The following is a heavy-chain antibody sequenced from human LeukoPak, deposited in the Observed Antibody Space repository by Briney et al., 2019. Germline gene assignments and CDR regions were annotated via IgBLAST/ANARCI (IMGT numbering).Heavy chain of an antibody. Sequence: SQTLSLTCTVSGGSISSGDYYWSWIRQPRGKGLEWIGYIHHSGSTYYYNPSLKSRVTMSVDTSKNQFSLKLSSVGAADTAVYYCVRDRSRPNPFFDSWGQGTLVTVSS. V-gene: IGHV4-30-4*01. D-gene: IGHD6-13*01. CDR1: GGSISSGDYY. J-gene: IGHJ4*02. CDR3: VRDRSRPNPFFDS. CDR2: IHHSGSTY.